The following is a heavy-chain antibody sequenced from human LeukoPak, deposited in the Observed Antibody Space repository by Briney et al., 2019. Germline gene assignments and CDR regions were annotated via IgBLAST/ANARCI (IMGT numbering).Heavy chain of an antibody. D-gene: IGHD1-1*01. J-gene: IGHJ4*02. Sequence: GGSLRLSCAASGFTFSNYALSWVRQAPGKGLEWVSDISGSGGSTYYADSVKGRFTISRDNSKNTLYLQMNGLRPEDTAVYYCETAIQLRPFWGQGTLVTVSS. CDR3: ETAIQLRPF. CDR2: ISGSGGST. CDR1: GFTFSNYA. V-gene: IGHV3-23*01.